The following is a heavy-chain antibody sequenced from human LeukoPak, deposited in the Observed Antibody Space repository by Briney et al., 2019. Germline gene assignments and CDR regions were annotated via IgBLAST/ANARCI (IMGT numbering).Heavy chain of an antibody. V-gene: IGHV1-2*02. D-gene: IGHD5-18*01. CDR3: ATAPRGYSYGYFDY. Sequence: GASVKVSCKASGYTFTDYYMHWVRQAPGQGLEWMGWINPNSGGTNYAQKFQGRVTMTEDTSTDTAYMELSSLRSEDTAVYYCATAPRGYSYGYFDYWGQGTLVTVSS. CDR1: GYTFTDYY. CDR2: INPNSGGT. J-gene: IGHJ4*02.